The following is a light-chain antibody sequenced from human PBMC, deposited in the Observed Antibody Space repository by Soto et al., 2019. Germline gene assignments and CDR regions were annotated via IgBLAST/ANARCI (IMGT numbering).Light chain of an antibody. Sequence: DIQMTQSPSSLSASVGDRVTITCQASQDISNYLNWYQQKPGKAPKLLIYDASNLETGVPSRFSGSGSGTDFTFTISSLQPEDIATYYCQQYDNLSAGFGGGTKVEIK. CDR1: QDISNY. CDR3: QQYDNLSAG. CDR2: DAS. V-gene: IGKV1-33*01. J-gene: IGKJ4*01.